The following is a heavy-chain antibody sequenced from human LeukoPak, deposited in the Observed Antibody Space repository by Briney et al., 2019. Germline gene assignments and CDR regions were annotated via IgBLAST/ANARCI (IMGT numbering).Heavy chain of an antibody. CDR2: IIPIFGIA. CDR1: GGTFSSYA. J-gene: IGHJ5*02. CDR3: ARDRVVVVPAAGFDP. D-gene: IGHD2-2*01. Sequence: SVKVSCEASGGTFSSYAISWVRQAPGHGLEWMGRIIPIFGIANYAQKFQGRVTITADKSTSTAYMELSSLRSEDTAVYYCARDRVVVVPAAGFDPWGQGTLVTVSS. V-gene: IGHV1-69*04.